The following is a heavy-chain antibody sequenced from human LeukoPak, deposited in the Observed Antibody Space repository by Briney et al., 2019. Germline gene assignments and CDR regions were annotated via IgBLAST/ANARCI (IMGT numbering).Heavy chain of an antibody. Sequence: VASVKVSCKASGGTFSSYAISWVRQAPGQGLEWMGGIIPIFGTANYAQKFQGRVTITTDESTSTAYMELSSPRSEDTAVYYCARDRIAAYQNWFDPWGQGTLVTVSS. D-gene: IGHD6-6*01. J-gene: IGHJ5*02. CDR1: GGTFSSYA. CDR2: IIPIFGTA. V-gene: IGHV1-69*05. CDR3: ARDRIAAYQNWFDP.